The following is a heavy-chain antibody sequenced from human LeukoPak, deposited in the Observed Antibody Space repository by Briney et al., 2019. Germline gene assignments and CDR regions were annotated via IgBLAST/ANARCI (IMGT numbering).Heavy chain of an antibody. J-gene: IGHJ4*02. D-gene: IGHD3-22*01. CDR1: GYTFTGYY. CDR2: INPNSGGT. V-gene: IGHV1-2*02. Sequence: ASVKVSCKASGYTFTGYYMHWVRQAPGQGLEWMGWINPNSGGTNYAQKFQGRVTMTRDTSISTAYVELSRLRSDDTAVYYCARVPYYYDSSGYQLSFFDYWGQGTLVTVSS. CDR3: ARVPYYYDSSGYQLSFFDY.